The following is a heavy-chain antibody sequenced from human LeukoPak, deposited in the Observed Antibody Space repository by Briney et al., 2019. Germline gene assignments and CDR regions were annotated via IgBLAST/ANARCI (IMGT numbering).Heavy chain of an antibody. CDR1: GFNFSSYG. Sequence: GRSLRLSCAASGFNFSSYGMHWVRQAPGKGLEWVAVIWYDGSNKYYADSVKGRFTISRDNSKNTLYLQMNSLRAEDTAVYYCARDRRPDIVVVPAARGHNWFDPWGQGTLVTVSS. CDR2: IWYDGSNK. V-gene: IGHV3-33*01. CDR3: ARDRRPDIVVVPAARGHNWFDP. J-gene: IGHJ5*02. D-gene: IGHD2-2*01.